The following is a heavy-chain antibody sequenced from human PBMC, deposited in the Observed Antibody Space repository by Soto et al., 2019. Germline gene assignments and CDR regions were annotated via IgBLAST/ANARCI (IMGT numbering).Heavy chain of an antibody. J-gene: IGHJ1*01. Sequence: EVQLLESGGGLVQPGGSLRLSCAASGFTFSSYAMSWVRRAPGKGLEWVSAISGSARSTKYADSVKGRFTISRDNSKNTLFLQMSSQRAEDTAVYYCAKDVHYDIVTGIEYFHHWAQGTLVTVSS. V-gene: IGHV3-23*01. CDR2: ISGSARST. CDR3: AKDVHYDIVTGIEYFHH. D-gene: IGHD3-9*01. CDR1: GFTFSSYA.